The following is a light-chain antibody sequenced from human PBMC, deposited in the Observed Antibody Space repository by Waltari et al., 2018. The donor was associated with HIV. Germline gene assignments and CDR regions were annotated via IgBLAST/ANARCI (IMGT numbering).Light chain of an antibody. CDR2: QRN. J-gene: IGLJ2*01. Sequence: SYELTQSPSVSVSPGQTVYIACSGNNLGDQYVSWYQQKPGQSPVLVIYQRNKRPSGIPERFSGSNSGNMATLTISGTQAMDEADYYCQAWDGTAVVFGGGTKLTVL. V-gene: IGLV3-1*01. CDR1: NLGDQY. CDR3: QAWDGTAVV.